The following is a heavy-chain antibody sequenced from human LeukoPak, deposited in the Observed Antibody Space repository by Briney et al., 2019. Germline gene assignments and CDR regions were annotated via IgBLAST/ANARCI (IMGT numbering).Heavy chain of an antibody. D-gene: IGHD3-9*01. CDR2: ISGSGGST. V-gene: IGHV3-23*01. J-gene: IGHJ4*02. CDR3: AKGSYYDILTGYYLDY. CDR1: GFAFSSYA. Sequence: GGSLRLSGAASGFAFSSYAMSWVRQAPGKGLEWVSAISGSGGSTYYADSVKGRFTISRDNSKNTLYLQMNSLRAEDTAVYYCAKGSYYDILTGYYLDYWGQGTLVTVSS.